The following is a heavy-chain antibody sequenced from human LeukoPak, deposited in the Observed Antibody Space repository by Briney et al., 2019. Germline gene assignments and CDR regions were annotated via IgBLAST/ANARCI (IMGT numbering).Heavy chain of an antibody. CDR2: IFPGDSET. D-gene: IGHD2-2*01. CDR1: GYTFTNYW. V-gene: IGHV5-51*01. J-gene: IGHJ4*02. Sequence: GESLKISCGASGYTFTNYWIGWVRQMPGKGLEWMGIIFPGDSETRYSPSFQGQVAISADKSINTAYLELSSLRASDTAKYFCVRAREYSTSWYFDYWGQGALVTVSS. CDR3: VRAREYSTSWYFDY.